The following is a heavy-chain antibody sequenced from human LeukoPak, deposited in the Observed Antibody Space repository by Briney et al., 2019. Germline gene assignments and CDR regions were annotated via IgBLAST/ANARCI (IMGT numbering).Heavy chain of an antibody. D-gene: IGHD3-22*01. CDR3: AKDIVPYYYDSSGYLTSPAFDY. V-gene: IGHV3-11*01. Sequence: GGSLRLSCAASGFTFSDFYMSWIRQAPGKGLEWVSYISSSGNTKYYADSVKGRFTISRDNAKNSLYLQMNSLRAEDTALYYCAKDIVPYYYDSSGYLTSPAFDYWGQGTLVTVSS. CDR1: GFTFSDFY. CDR2: ISSSGNTK. J-gene: IGHJ4*02.